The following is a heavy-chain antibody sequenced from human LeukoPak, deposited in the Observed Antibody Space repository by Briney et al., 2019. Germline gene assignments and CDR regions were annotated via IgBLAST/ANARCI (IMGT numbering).Heavy chain of an antibody. D-gene: IGHD6-19*01. CDR1: GFTFSSYA. CDR3: ASYPQRGGWYGTRDY. J-gene: IGHJ4*02. Sequence: GGSLRLSCAGSGFTFSSYAMHWVRQAPGKGLEWVAVISYDGSNKYYADSVKGRFTISRDNSKNTLDLQMNSLRAEDTAVCYCASYPQRGGWYGTRDYWGRGTLVTVSS. CDR2: ISYDGSNK. V-gene: IGHV3-30*04.